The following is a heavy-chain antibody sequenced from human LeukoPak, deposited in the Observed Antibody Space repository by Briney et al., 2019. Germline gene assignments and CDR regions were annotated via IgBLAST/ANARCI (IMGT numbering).Heavy chain of an antibody. D-gene: IGHD3-22*01. CDR2: INPSGGST. CDR3: ARGYYDSSGYYNWFDP. Sequence: ASVKVSCKASGYTFTSYYMHWVRQAPGQGLEWMGIINPSGGSTSYAQKFQGRVTITADKSTSTAYMELSSLRSEDTAVYYCARGYYDSSGYYNWFDPWGQGTLVTVSS. J-gene: IGHJ5*02. CDR1: GYTFTSYY. V-gene: IGHV1-46*01.